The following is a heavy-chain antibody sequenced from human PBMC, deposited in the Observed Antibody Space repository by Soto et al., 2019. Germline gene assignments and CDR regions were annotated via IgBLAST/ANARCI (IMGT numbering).Heavy chain of an antibody. CDR2: ISASGGST. J-gene: IGHJ4*02. V-gene: IGHV3-23*01. Sequence: EVQLLESGGGLVQPGGSLRLSCAASGFTFSSYAMSWVRQAPGKGLEWVSAISASGGSTYYADSVKGRFTISRDNSKNTLYLQMNSLRAEDTAVYYCAKEGGTYYGSNSLPFDYWGQGTLVTVSS. D-gene: IGHD4-17*01. CDR1: GFTFSSYA. CDR3: AKEGGTYYGSNSLPFDY.